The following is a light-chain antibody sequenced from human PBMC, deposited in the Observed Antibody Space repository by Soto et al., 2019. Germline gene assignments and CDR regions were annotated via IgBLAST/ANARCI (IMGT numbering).Light chain of an antibody. J-gene: IGLJ1*01. CDR1: SSDVGGYNY. Sequence: QSVLTQPASVSGSPGQSITIACTGTSSDVGGYNYVSWYQQYPGKAPRLVISDVSNRPSGVSNRFSGSKSGNSASLTISGPRFETVVICRSPSSTSSPSLVF. CDR2: DVS. CDR3: PSSTSSPSLV. V-gene: IGLV2-14*01.